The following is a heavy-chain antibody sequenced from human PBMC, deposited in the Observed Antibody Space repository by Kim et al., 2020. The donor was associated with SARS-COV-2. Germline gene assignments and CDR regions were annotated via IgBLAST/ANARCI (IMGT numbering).Heavy chain of an antibody. V-gene: IGHV1-69*13. CDR2: ILPNFDLK. CDR3: AIHAGAPFDY. Sequence: SVKVSCKASGGTLDDYFVSWVRQAPGQGFEWMGGILPNFDLKNYTRTLHGRITITADASTSTAYMELNSLRPEDTALYYCAIHAGAPFDYWGQGTPVTVSS. J-gene: IGHJ4*02. CDR1: GGTLDDYF. D-gene: IGHD3-10*01.